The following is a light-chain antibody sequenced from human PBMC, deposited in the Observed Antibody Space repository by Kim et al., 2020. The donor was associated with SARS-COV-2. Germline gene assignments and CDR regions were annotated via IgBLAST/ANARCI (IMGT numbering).Light chain of an antibody. CDR2: AAS. Sequence: ASVGDRVTITCRASQSISSYLNWYQQKPGKAPKLLIYAASSLQSGVPSRFSGSGSGTDFTLTISSLQHEDFATYYCQQSYSTPRTFGQGTKVEIK. V-gene: IGKV1-39*01. J-gene: IGKJ1*01. CDR3: QQSYSTPRT. CDR1: QSISSY.